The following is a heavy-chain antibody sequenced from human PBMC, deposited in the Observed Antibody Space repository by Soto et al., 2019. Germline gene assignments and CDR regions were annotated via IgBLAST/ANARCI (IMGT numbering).Heavy chain of an antibody. CDR2: IYYSGST. Sequence: SETLCLTCTASGGSLSSYYWSWIRQPPGKGLEWIGYIYYSGSTNYNPSLKSRVTISVDTSKNQFSLKLSSVTAADTAVYYCARSTVTTRPSFQHWGQGTLVTVSS. CDR3: ARSTVTTRPSFQH. V-gene: IGHV4-59*01. D-gene: IGHD4-17*01. J-gene: IGHJ1*01. CDR1: GGSLSSYY.